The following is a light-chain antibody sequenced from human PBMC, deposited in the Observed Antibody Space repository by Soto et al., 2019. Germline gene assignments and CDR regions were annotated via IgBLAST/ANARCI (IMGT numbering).Light chain of an antibody. J-gene: IGKJ2*01. CDR2: DAS. Sequence: DIXMXQSPXTLXAXXXGXVTXXXXASXXXXTXXAWYQQKPGKAPNLLIYDASSLESGVPSRFSGSGSGTEFTLTISSLQPDDFATYYCQQYNGYSSSTFGQGTKLEIK. V-gene: IGKV1-5*01. CDR1: XXXXTX. CDR3: QQYNGYSSST.